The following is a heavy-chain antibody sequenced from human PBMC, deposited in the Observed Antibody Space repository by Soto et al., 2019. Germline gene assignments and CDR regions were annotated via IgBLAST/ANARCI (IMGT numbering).Heavy chain of an antibody. CDR3: AKRSPYSSGWYSPIFDY. D-gene: IGHD6-13*01. V-gene: IGHV3-23*01. Sequence: GGSLRLSCAASGFSFSDYAMSWVRQSPGKGLEWVSVISESGGSTHYADSVRGRLTVPRDNSKNSLSLRMNSLRDEDTAVYFCAKRSPYSSGWYSPIFDYWGQGALVTVSS. J-gene: IGHJ4*02. CDR2: ISESGGST. CDR1: GFSFSDYA.